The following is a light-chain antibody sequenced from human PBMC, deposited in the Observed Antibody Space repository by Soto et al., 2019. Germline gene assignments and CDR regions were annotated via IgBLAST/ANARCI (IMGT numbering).Light chain of an antibody. CDR1: SSNTGADYD. CDR3: QSYDSSLSNLVV. CDR2: DNN. J-gene: IGLJ2*01. V-gene: IGLV1-40*01. Sequence: QSFLTQPPSVSGAPGQRVTISCTGSSSNTGADYDVHWYQHLPGSAPKLLIYDNNIRPSGVPDRFSGSKSGTSASLAITGLQAEDEGDYYCQSYDSSLSNLVVFGGGTKVTVL.